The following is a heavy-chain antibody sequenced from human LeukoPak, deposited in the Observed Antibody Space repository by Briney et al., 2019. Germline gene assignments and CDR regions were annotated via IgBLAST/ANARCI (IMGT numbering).Heavy chain of an antibody. CDR2: INPNSGGT. J-gene: IGHJ4*02. D-gene: IGHD1-1*01. CDR3: ARDPPYNWSDGADNFDY. CDR1: GYTFTGYY. Sequence: ASVKVSCKASGYTFTGYYMHWVRQAPGQGPEWMGWINPNSGGTNYAQKFQGRVIMTRDTSISTAYMELSRLRSDDTAVYYCARDPPYNWSDGADNFDYWGQGTLVTVSS. V-gene: IGHV1-2*02.